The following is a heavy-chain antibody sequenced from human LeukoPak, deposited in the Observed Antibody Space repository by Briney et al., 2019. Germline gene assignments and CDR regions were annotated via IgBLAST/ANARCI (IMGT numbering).Heavy chain of an antibody. V-gene: IGHV4-61*08. Sequence: SETLSLTCAVSGGSISSGGYSWSWIRQPPGKGPEWIEYIYYSGSTIYNPSLKSRVTISVDTSKNQFSLKLSSVTAADTAVYYCARNSPGITIFGVVKTYMDVWGKGTTVTVSS. CDR1: GGSISSGGYS. D-gene: IGHD3-3*01. CDR2: IYYSGST. J-gene: IGHJ6*03. CDR3: ARNSPGITIFGVVKTYMDV.